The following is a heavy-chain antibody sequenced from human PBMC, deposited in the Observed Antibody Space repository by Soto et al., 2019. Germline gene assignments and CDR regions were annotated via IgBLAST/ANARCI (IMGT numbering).Heavy chain of an antibody. CDR2: ISGSGSNP. Sequence: GGSLRLSCAASGFTFSSYAMSWVRQAPGQGLEWVSAISGSGSNPYYADSVKGRFTISRDNSKNTLYLQMNSLRAEDTALYYCGKKLRFLEWLFPNGMDVWGQGTTVTVSS. D-gene: IGHD3-3*01. V-gene: IGHV3-23*01. CDR3: GKKLRFLEWLFPNGMDV. J-gene: IGHJ6*02. CDR1: GFTFSSYA.